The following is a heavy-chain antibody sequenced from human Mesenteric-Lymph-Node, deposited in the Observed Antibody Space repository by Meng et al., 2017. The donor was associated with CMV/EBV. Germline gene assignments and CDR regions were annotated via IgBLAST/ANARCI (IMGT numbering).Heavy chain of an antibody. CDR2: IGASGGAT. D-gene: IGHD5-18*01. CDR3: AKNNDKYSYGRGYFVD. CDR1: GFTFSTYA. J-gene: IGHJ4*02. Sequence: GESLKISCAASGFTFSTYAMSRVRQAPGRGLEWVSSIGASGGATYYADSVKGRFIISRDNSKDIMYLQMWNLGANDTATYFCAKNNDKYSYGRGYFVDWGQGAPVTVSS. V-gene: IGHV3-23*01.